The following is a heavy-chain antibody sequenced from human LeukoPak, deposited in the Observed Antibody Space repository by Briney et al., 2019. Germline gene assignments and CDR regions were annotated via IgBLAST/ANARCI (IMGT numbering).Heavy chain of an antibody. CDR2: IYYSGST. D-gene: IGHD1-20*01. CDR1: GGSISGYY. J-gene: IGHJ4*02. Sequence: SETLSLTCTVSGGSISGYYWSWIRQPPGKGLEWIGYIYYSGSTNYNPSLKSRVTISVDTSKNQFSLKLSSVTAADTAVYYCARESRITGTIDYWGQGTLVTVSS. V-gene: IGHV4-59*01. CDR3: ARESRITGTIDY.